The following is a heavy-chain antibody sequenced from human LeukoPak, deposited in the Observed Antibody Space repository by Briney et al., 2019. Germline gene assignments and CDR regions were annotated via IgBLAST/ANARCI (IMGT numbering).Heavy chain of an antibody. V-gene: IGHV4-59*01. CDR2: VYYSGTT. Sequence: KPSETLSLTCTVSGVSISTYYWSWIRQPPGKGLEWIGYVYYSGTTNYKYKSSLKSRVTISVDTSKNQFSLRLSSVTAADTAVYYCARSDRDLWYFDLWGRGTLVTVSS. J-gene: IGHJ2*01. CDR1: GVSISTYY. CDR3: ARSDRDLWYFDL.